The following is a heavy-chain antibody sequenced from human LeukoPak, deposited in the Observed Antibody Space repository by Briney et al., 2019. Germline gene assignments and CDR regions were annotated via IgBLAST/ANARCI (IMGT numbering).Heavy chain of an antibody. CDR1: GFTFRTYW. CDR3: ARAKPGGNWFDP. J-gene: IGHJ5*02. V-gene: IGHV3-74*01. D-gene: IGHD3-16*01. Sequence: PGGSLRLSCAASGFTFRTYWMHWVRQAPGKGLLWFSRINTDGRGTIYADSVKGRFTISRDNANNTLYLQMNSLRAEDTALYYCARAKPGGNWFDPWGQGTLVTVSS. CDR2: INTDGRGT.